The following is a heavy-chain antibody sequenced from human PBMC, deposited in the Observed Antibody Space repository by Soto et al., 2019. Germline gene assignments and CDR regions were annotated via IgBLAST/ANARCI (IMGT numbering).Heavy chain of an antibody. J-gene: IGHJ6*02. CDR2: ISAYNGNT. V-gene: IGHV1-18*01. D-gene: IGHD5-12*01. Sequence: QVQLVQSGAEVKKPGASVKVSCKASGYTFTSYGISWVRQAPGQGLEWMGWISAYNGNTNYAQKLQGRVTMTTDTSTSTAYMELRSXRSDDXAVYXCARDGVDXXTGYXYGMDVWGQGTTVTVSS. CDR3: ARDGVDXXTGYXYGMDV. CDR1: GYTFTSYG.